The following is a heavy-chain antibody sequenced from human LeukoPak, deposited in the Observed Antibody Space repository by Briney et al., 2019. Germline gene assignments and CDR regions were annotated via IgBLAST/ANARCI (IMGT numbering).Heavy chain of an antibody. D-gene: IGHD3-10*01. CDR3: AKTYGSGSYYKGAFDY. CDR2: ISGSGGST. V-gene: IGHV3-23*01. J-gene: IGHJ4*02. CDR1: RFTFSSYA. Sequence: GGSLRLSCAASRFTFSSYAMSWVRQAPGKGLEWVSAISGSGGSTYYADSVKGRFTISRDNSKNTLYLQMNSLRAEDTAVYYCAKTYGSGSYYKGAFDYWGQGTLVTVSS.